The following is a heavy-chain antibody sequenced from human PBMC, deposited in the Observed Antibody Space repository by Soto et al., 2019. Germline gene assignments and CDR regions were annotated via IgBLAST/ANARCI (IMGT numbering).Heavy chain of an antibody. CDR2: ISGSGGST. CDR3: AKIAAAGDAFDI. Sequence: GARRLSCAASGFTISCYAMGWVRQATGKGLEWVSAISGSGGSTYYADPVKGRFTISRDNSKNTLYLQMNSLRAEDTAVYYCAKIAAAGDAFDIWGQGTMVTVSS. CDR1: GFTISCYA. J-gene: IGHJ3*02. V-gene: IGHV3-23*01. D-gene: IGHD6-13*01.